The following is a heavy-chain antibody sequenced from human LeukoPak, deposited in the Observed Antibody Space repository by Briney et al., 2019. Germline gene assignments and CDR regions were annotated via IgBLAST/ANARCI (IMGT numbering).Heavy chain of an antibody. CDR2: ISSGGSDE. V-gene: IGHV3-30*18. J-gene: IGHJ4*02. Sequence: PGGSLRLSCAASGLTFNTYGMHWVRQTPGKGLEWVAVISSGGSDEHYAESVKGRFAISRDNSQNTLYPQMNSLRVEDTAVYYCAKGGRYYFDSSATGYYIDFWGQGTLVTVSS. CDR1: GLTFNTYG. CDR3: AKGGRYYFDSSATGYYIDF. D-gene: IGHD3-22*01.